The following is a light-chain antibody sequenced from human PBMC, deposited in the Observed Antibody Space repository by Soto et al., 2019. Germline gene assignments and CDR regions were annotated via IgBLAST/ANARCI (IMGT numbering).Light chain of an antibody. CDR2: EVS. CDR1: SSDVGGYNY. J-gene: IGLJ2*01. Sequence: SALTQPASVSGSPGQSITVSCTVTSSDVGGYNYVSWYQQHPGKAPKLMIYEVSNRPSGVSNRFSGSKSGNTASLTISGLQAEDAADYYCSSYTSSSTVFGGGTKVTVL. V-gene: IGLV2-14*01. CDR3: SSYTSSSTV.